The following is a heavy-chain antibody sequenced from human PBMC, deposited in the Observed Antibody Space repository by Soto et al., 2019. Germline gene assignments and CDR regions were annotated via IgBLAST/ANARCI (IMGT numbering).Heavy chain of an antibody. V-gene: IGHV3-21*01. Sequence: PGGSLRLSCAASGFTVSRYAMSWVRQAPGKGLEWVSDISSSGGYTNYADSVKGRFTISRDNAKNSLYLQMNSLRAEDTAVYYCARNYPNWFDPWGQGTLVTVSS. CDR2: ISSSGGYT. CDR1: GFTVSRYA. D-gene: IGHD1-7*01. J-gene: IGHJ5*02. CDR3: ARNYPNWFDP.